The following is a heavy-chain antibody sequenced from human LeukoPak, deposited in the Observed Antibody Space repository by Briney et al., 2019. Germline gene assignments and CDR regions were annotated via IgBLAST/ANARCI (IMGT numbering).Heavy chain of an antibody. CDR2: ISSSSSII. Sequence: PGGSLRLSCAASGFTFSSYTMNWVRQAPGKGLEWVSYISSSSSIIYYADSVKGRFTISRDNSKNTLYLQMTSLRAEDTAVYYCARADYYDSSGYNDYWGQGALVTVSS. CDR1: GFTFSSYT. V-gene: IGHV3-48*01. D-gene: IGHD3-22*01. J-gene: IGHJ4*02. CDR3: ARADYYDSSGYNDY.